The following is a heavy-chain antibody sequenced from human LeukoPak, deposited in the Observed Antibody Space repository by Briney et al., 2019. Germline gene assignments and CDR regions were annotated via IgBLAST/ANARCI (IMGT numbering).Heavy chain of an antibody. J-gene: IGHJ5*02. D-gene: IGHD2-15*01. V-gene: IGHV4-31*03. CDR1: GGSISSSSYY. CDR2: IYYTGSA. CDR3: ARTSPYCSAGTCYSGSGYWFDP. Sequence: SETLSLTCTVSGGSISSSSYYWGWIRQPPGKGLEWIGYIYYTGSAYYNPSLTSRVTISVDTSENQFSLKLSSVTAADTAVYYCARTSPYCSAGTCYSGSGYWFDPWGQGTLVTVSS.